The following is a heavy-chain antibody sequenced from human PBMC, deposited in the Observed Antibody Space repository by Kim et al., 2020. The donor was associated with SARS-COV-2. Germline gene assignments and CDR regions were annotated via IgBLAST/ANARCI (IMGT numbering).Heavy chain of an antibody. J-gene: IGHJ3*02. CDR3: ARAGGYDILTGYSEDDAFDI. D-gene: IGHD3-9*01. V-gene: IGHV4-59*01. CDR2: IYYSGST. CDR1: GGSISSYY. Sequence: SETLSLTCTVSGGSISSYYWSWIRQPPGKGLEWIGYIYYSGSTNYNPSLKSRVTISVDTSKNQFSLKLSSVTAADTAVYYCARAGGYDILTGYSEDDAFDIWGQGTMVTVSS.